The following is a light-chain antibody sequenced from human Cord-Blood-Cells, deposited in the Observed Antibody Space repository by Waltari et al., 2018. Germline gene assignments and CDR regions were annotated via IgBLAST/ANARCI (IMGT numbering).Light chain of an antibody. V-gene: IGLV3-19*01. CDR2: GKN. J-gene: IGLJ3*02. CDR1: SLRSYY. CDR3: ISRDSSGNHLGV. Sequence: SSELTQDPAVSVALGQTDRITCQGDSLRSYYASWYQQRTGQDPVLVIYGKNNRPSGIPDRFSCSSSGNLASLTITGAQAEDDADYYCISRDSSGNHLGVFGGGTKLTVL.